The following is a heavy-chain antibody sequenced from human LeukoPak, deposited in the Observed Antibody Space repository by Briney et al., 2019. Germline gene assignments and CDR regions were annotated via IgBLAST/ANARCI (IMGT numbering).Heavy chain of an antibody. CDR1: GGSISTCF. J-gene: IGHJ2*01. V-gene: IGHV4-4*07. CDR3: ARTSGYYDILTGYPGYFDL. CDR2: IYTTGST. D-gene: IGHD3-9*01. Sequence: SETLSLTCTVSGGSISTCFWNWIRQPAGKGLDWIGRIYTTGSTNYNPSLKSRVTMSVDTSKNQLSLKLSSVTAADTAVYYCARTSGYYDILTGYPGYFDLWGRGTLVTVSS.